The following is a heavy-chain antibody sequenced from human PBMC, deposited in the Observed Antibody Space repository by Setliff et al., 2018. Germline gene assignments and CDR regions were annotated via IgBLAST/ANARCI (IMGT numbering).Heavy chain of an antibody. Sequence: PGESLKISCKGSGYSFTDYWIAWVRQTPGKGLEWMGTIYPGNADTRYSPSFQGQVTISTDTSINTAFLQWSSLKASDTAMYYCVRRGERFFNWFDPWGQGTPVTVSS. CDR2: IYPGNADT. CDR3: VRRGERFFNWFDP. J-gene: IGHJ5*02. CDR1: GYSFTDYW. V-gene: IGHV5-51*01. D-gene: IGHD2-21*01.